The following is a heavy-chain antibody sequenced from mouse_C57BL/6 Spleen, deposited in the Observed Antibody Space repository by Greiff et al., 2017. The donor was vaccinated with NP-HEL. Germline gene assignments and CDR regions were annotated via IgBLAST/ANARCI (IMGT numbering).Heavy chain of an antibody. CDR3: ARGVELSTTVGATGGVY. V-gene: IGHV1-18*01. Sequence: VQLQQSGPELVKPGASVKIPCTASGYTFTDYNMDWVKQSHGTSLEWIGDITPNNGGTFYHQQLKGKATLTVDKSSSTADMELRSLTSEDTAVYDCARGVELSTTVGATGGVYWGQGTTLTV. J-gene: IGHJ2*01. D-gene: IGHD1-1*01. CDR1: GYTFTDYN. CDR2: ITPNNGGT.